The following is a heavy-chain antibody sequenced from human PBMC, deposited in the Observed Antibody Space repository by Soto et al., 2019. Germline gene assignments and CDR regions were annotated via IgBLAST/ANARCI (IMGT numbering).Heavy chain of an antibody. D-gene: IGHD1-1*01. CDR2: ISAYNGNT. V-gene: IGHV1-18*01. CDR3: ARDPWGVTHPITTGMDV. CDR1: GDTVTSYG. J-gene: IGHJ6*02. Sequence: ASVKVSCKASGDTVTSYGISCVRQAPGQVLEWMGWISAYNGNTNYAQKLQGRVTMTTDTSTSTAYMELRSLRSDDTAVYYCARDPWGVTHPITTGMDVWGQGTTVTVSS.